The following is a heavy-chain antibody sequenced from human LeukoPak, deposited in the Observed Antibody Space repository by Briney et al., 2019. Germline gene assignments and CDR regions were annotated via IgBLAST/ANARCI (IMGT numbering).Heavy chain of an antibody. J-gene: IGHJ4*02. D-gene: IGHD5-12*01. V-gene: IGHV4-38-2*02. Sequence: SETLSLTCTVSGFSIRSGFYWGWIRQPPGKGMEWIGNIHHSGSTYYNPSLKSRVTISVDTSKNQFSLKVTSVTATDTAVYYCASDAPGLPGYWGQGTLVTVSS. CDR2: IHHSGST. CDR1: GFSIRSGFY. CDR3: ASDAPGLPGY.